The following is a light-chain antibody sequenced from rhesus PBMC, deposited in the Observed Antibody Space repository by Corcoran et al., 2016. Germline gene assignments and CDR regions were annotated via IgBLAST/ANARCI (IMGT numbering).Light chain of an antibody. Sequence: DIQMTQSPSSLSASVGDRVTITCRASQGISNWSAWYQQKPGKAPKLLIFRASNLETGVPSRLRGSGSGTDFPLTLCSLQPGDIATYYCQQHNNSPLTFGGGTKVELK. V-gene: IGKV1-69*01. CDR3: QQHNNSPLT. CDR1: QGISNW. J-gene: IGKJ4*01. CDR2: RAS.